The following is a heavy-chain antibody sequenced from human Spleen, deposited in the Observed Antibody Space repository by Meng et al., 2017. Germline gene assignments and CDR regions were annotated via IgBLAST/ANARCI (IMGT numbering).Heavy chain of an antibody. V-gene: IGHV1-69*02. D-gene: IGHD4-17*01. CDR3: ARVPDYGDYVSAFDI. Sequence: SVKVSCKASGGTFSSYTISWVRQAPGQGLEWMGRIIPILGIANYAQKFQGRVTITADKSTSTAYMEVSSLRSEDTAMYYCARVPDYGDYVSAFDIWGQGTMVTVSS. J-gene: IGHJ3*02. CDR2: IIPILGIA. CDR1: GGTFSSYT.